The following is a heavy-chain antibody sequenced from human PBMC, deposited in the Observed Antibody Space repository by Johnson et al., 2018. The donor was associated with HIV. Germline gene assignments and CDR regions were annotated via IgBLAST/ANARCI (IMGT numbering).Heavy chain of an antibody. Sequence: VLLVESGGGLVQPGGSLRLSCAASGFTVSSYAMSWVRLNPGKGLEWVSSMSGGGGSAYYSDSVKCRFTISSAPSKNTVELQMNSLRDVDTAVYYCARLRRQKGGGAFDVWGQRTLVTVSS. J-gene: IGHJ3*01. D-gene: IGHD4-17*01. V-gene: IGHV3-23*04. CDR3: ARLRRQKGGGAFDV. CDR1: GFTVSSYA. CDR2: MSGGGGSA.